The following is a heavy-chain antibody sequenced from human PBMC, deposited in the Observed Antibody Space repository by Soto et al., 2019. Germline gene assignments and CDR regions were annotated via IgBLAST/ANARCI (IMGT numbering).Heavy chain of an antibody. CDR3: VRVHAVDSSGYFLDY. CDR1: GASVSSGDYY. D-gene: IGHD6-19*01. J-gene: IGHJ4*02. V-gene: IGHV4-61*03. CDR2: IYFSGAT. Sequence: QVQLQEAGPGLVKPSETLALNCSVSGASVSSGDYYWSWIRQPPGKGLEWIGYIYFSGATSYAPSLKRRVSISIDTSNDRFFLKIKSVTDAHTAFYYCVRVHAVDSSGYFLDYWGQGLLVSVSS.